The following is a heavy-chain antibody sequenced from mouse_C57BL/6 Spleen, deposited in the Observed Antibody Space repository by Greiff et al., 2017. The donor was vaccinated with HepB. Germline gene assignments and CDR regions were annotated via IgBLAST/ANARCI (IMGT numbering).Heavy chain of an antibody. CDR3: AKGGGLLLYFDY. V-gene: IGHV2-5*01. J-gene: IGHJ2*01. D-gene: IGHD2-3*01. CDR1: GFSLTSYG. CDR2: IWSGGST. Sequence: QVQLQQSGPGLVQPSQSLSITCTVSGFSLTSYGVHWVRQSPGKGLEWLGVIWSGGSTDYNAAFMSRLSITTDNSNSHVFFKMISLQAYDTAIYYCAKGGGLLLYFDYWGQGTTLTVSS.